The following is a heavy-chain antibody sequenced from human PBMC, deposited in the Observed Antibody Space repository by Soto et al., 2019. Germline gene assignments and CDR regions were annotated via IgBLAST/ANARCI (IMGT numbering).Heavy chain of an antibody. V-gene: IGHV1-69*05. CDR1: GGTFSKYA. J-gene: IGHJ2*01. CDR3: AQTLGLAVAGPGRFDL. CDR2: ITPFFGTA. Sequence: QVQLVQSGAEVKKPGSSVKVSCKASGGTFSKYAISWVRQAPGQGLEWMGGITPFFGTANYAQKFQGRVTITXXEXMXXAYMELSRLTSEDTAVYYCAQTLGLAVAGPGRFDLWGRGTLVTVSS. D-gene: IGHD6-19*01.